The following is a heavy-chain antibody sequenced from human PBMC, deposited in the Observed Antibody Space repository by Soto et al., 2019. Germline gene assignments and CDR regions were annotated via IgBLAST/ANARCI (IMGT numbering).Heavy chain of an antibody. D-gene: IGHD3-22*01. CDR1: GGSVSSGSYY. J-gene: IGHJ6*02. CDR3: ARFKRGYYGMDV. CDR2: IYYSGST. Sequence: PSETLSLTCTVSGGSVSSGSYYWSWILQPPGKGLEWIGYIYYSGSTNYNPSLKSRVTISVDTSKNQFSLKLSSVTAADTAVYYCARFKRGYYGMDVWGQGTTVTVSS. V-gene: IGHV4-61*01.